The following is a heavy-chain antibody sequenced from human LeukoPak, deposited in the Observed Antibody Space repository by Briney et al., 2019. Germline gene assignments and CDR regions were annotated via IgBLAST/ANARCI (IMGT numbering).Heavy chain of an antibody. Sequence: GGSLRLSCAASGFTFSSYWMHWVRQAPGKGLVWVSRINSDGSSTSYADSVKGRFTISRDNAKNTLYLQMNSLRAEDTAVYYCAKETASEGGGDYWGQGTLVTVSS. D-gene: IGHD2-21*02. CDR2: INSDGSST. CDR3: AKETASEGGGDY. J-gene: IGHJ4*02. V-gene: IGHV3-74*01. CDR1: GFTFSSYW.